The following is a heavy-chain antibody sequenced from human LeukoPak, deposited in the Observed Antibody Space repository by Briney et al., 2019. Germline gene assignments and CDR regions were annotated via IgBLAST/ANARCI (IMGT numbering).Heavy chain of an antibody. V-gene: IGHV1-18*01. CDR1: GYTFTSYG. J-gene: IGHJ2*01. CDR2: ISAYNGNT. CDR3: ARYYCSSSYCPPEGWYFDL. Sequence: ASAKVSCKASGYTFTSYGISWVRQAPGQGLEWMGWISAYNGNTNYAQKLQGRVTMTTDTSTSTAYMELRSLRSDDTAMYYCARYYCSSSYCPPEGWYFDLWGRGTLVTVSS. D-gene: IGHD2-2*01.